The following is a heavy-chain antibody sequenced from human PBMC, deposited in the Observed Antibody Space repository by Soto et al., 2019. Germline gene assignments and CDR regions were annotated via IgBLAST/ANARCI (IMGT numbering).Heavy chain of an antibody. CDR1: GFTFSSHA. J-gene: IGHJ3*02. CDR2: ISYDGSNK. D-gene: IGHD2-15*01. Sequence: QVQLVESGGGVAQPGRSLRLSCAASGFTFSSHAMQWVRQAPGKGLEWVAVISYDGSNKHYADSVEGPFTISRHNSRNTXYXXMDSLRAEDTAVYYCARDQEGCSGGNGYSRDAFDIWGQGTMVTVSS. CDR3: ARDQEGCSGGNGYSRDAFDI. V-gene: IGHV3-30-3*01.